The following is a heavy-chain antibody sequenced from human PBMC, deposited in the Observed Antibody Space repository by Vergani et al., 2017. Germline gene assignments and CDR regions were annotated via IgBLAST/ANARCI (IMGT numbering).Heavy chain of an antibody. J-gene: IGHJ3*02. D-gene: IGHD1-1*01. CDR1: GGTFSNYA. V-gene: IGHV1-69*06. CDR3: AREFGTTGTGAFDI. Sequence: QVQLVQSGAEVKKPGSSVKVSCKAFGGTFSNYAVRWVRQAPGQGLKWMGGIIPIFGTANYAQKFQGRVTITADKATSTAYMEWSSLRSEDTAVYYCAREFGTTGTGAFDIWGQGTMVIVSS. CDR2: IIPIFGTA.